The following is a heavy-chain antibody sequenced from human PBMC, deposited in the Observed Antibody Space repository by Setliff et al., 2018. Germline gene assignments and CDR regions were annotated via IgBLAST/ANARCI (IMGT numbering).Heavy chain of an antibody. V-gene: IGHV4-61*09. CDR1: GGSISGGTYY. CDR3: ARESATIGEFPLYYFDK. J-gene: IGHJ4*02. D-gene: IGHD3-10*01. CDR2: WYTSGIT. Sequence: SETLSLTCTVSGGSISGGTYYWTWIRQPAGKGLEWIGHWYTSGITNYNPSLKSQVTISVDTSKNQFSLRLSSVTAADAAVYFCARESATIGEFPLYYFDKWGQGIPVTVSS.